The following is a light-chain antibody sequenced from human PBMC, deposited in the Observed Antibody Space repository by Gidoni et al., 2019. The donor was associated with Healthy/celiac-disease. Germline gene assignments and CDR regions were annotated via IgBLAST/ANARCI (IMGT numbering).Light chain of an antibody. CDR1: SLRIYY. V-gene: IGLV3-19*01. J-gene: IGLJ3*02. Sequence: SSDLPQDPDVSVALGQTFRITCQGASLRIYYASWYQEKPGQAPVLVIYGKNNRPSGIPDRFSGSSSGNTASLTITGAQAEDEADYYCNSRDSSGKHRVFGGGTKLTVL. CDR3: NSRDSSGKHRV. CDR2: GKN.